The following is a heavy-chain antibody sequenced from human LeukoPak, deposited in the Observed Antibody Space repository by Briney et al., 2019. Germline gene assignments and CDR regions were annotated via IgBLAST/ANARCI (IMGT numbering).Heavy chain of an antibody. CDR3: ARGHNENNYKSTIDL. CDR1: GDSISTSTW. V-gene: IGHV4-4*02. D-gene: IGHD1/OR15-1a*01. CDR2: IYHSGST. J-gene: IGHJ3*01. Sequence: PSETLSLTCAVSGDSISTSTWWNWVRQPPGKGLEWIGEIYHSGSTNRNPSLKSRVTISVDKTKNQFSLKLSSVTAADTAMYYCARGHNENNYKSTIDLWGQGTMVTGSS.